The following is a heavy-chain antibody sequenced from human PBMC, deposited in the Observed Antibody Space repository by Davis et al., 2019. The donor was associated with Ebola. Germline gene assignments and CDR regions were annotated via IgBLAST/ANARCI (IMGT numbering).Heavy chain of an antibody. CDR1: GFTFSSFP. CDR3: ARGDGDYTLWDY. V-gene: IGHV3-23*01. Sequence: GESLKISCAASGFTFSSFPMSWVRQAPGKGLEWVSAISDSGDSTYYADSVKGRFAISRDNSKNTLYLQMNSLRVEDTAVYYCARGDGDYTLWDYWGQGTLVTVSS. CDR2: ISDSGDST. D-gene: IGHD4-17*01. J-gene: IGHJ4*02.